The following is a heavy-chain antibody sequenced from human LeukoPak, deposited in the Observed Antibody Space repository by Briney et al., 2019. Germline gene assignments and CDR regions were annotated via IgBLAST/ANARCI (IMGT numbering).Heavy chain of an antibody. Sequence: PGGSLRLSCAASGFTFSTYEMNWVRQAPGKGLEWISYISSSGSAIKYADSVKARLTVSRDNAKNSLYLEMSSLRADDTAVYYCARGGAYFDYWRQGTQVTVSS. CDR1: GFTFSTYE. D-gene: IGHD3-10*01. CDR3: ARGGAYFDY. V-gene: IGHV3-48*03. CDR2: ISSSGSAI. J-gene: IGHJ4*02.